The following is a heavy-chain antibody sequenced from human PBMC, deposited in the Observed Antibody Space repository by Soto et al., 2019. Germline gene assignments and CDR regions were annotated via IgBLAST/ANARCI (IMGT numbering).Heavy chain of an antibody. D-gene: IGHD1-1*01. CDR2: ISYDGSDK. CDR1: GFTFKSHV. V-gene: IGHV3-30*18. Sequence: QVQLVESGGGVVQPGRSLSLSCATSGFTFKSHVMHWVRLPPGKGLEWLTLISYDGSDKSYADSVKGRFTISRDNSKNTLYLQINDLGAEDTAVYYWAKDFGINWYYFDSWGQGTLVTVSS. J-gene: IGHJ4*02. CDR3: AKDFGINWYYFDS.